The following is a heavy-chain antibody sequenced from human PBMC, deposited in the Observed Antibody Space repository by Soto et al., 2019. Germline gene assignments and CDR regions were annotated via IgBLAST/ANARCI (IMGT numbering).Heavy chain of an antibody. CDR1: GGSLSGYY. V-gene: IGHV4-34*01. Sequence: QVQLQQWGAGLLKPSETLSLNCAVNGGSLSGYYWSWIRQPPGKGLEWIGEIKDGGRTNYSPSLKRRAAIYSATSNTQVSLRLYSVTAADPGVYYCARGREGVVATHWDQGTLVTVSS. J-gene: IGHJ4*02. CDR3: ARGREGVVATH. CDR2: IKDGGRT. D-gene: IGHD5-12*01.